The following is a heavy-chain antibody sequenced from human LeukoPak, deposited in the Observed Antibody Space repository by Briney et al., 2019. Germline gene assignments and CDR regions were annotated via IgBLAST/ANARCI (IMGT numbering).Heavy chain of an antibody. CDR2: IIPIFGTT. CDR3: ARDPIAAAGNHNWFDP. Sequence: ASVKVSYRASGGTFSSYAISWVRQAPGQGLEWMGGIIPIFGTTNYAQKFQGRLTITADESTSTAYMELSSLRSEDTAVYYCARDPIAAAGNHNWFDPWGQGTLVTVSS. D-gene: IGHD6-13*01. V-gene: IGHV1-69*13. CDR1: GGTFSSYA. J-gene: IGHJ5*02.